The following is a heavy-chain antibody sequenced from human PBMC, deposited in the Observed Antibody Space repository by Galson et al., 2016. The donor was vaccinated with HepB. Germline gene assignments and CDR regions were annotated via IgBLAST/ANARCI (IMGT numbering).Heavy chain of an antibody. CDR2: ISSSGLTI. J-gene: IGHJ4*02. V-gene: IGHV3-11*04. Sequence: SLRLSCAASGFTFSDYYMSWVRQAPGKGLEWVSYISSSGLTIYYADSVKGRVTISLDTSKNQFSLKLTSVTAADTAVYYCARRVTSATYGAYYFDYWGQGTLVTVSS. D-gene: IGHD4-17*01. CDR3: ARRVTSATYGAYYFDY. CDR1: GFTFSDYY.